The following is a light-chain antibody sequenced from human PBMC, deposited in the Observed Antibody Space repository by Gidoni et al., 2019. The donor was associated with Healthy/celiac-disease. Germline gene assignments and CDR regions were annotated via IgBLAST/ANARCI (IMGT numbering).Light chain of an antibody. V-gene: IGLV2-14*01. CDR1: SSDVGDYNY. CDR3: SSYPSSSTVV. CDR2: EVS. J-gene: IGLJ2*01. Sequence: QSALTQPASVSGSPGQSITISCTGTSSDVGDYNYVSWYQHHPGKAPKLMIYEVSNRPSGVSNRFSGSKSGNTASLTISGLQAEDEADYYCSSYPSSSTVVFGGGTKLTVL.